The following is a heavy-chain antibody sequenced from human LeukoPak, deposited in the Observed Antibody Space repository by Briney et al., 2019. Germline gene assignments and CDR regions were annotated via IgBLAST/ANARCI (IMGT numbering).Heavy chain of an antibody. J-gene: IGHJ6*02. Sequence: PGGSLRLSCAASGFTFSSYAMSWVRQPPGKGLEWVSAISGSGGSTYYADSVKGRFTISRDNSKNTLYLKMNSLRAEDTAVYYCAKVIAAAGHYYYYYGMDVWGQGTTVTVSS. V-gene: IGHV3-23*01. CDR1: GFTFSSYA. CDR2: ISGSGGST. CDR3: AKVIAAAGHYYYYYGMDV. D-gene: IGHD6-13*01.